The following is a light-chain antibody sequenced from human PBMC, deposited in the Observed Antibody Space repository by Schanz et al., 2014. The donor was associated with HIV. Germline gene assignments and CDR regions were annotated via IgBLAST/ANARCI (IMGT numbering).Light chain of an antibody. CDR1: SSDVGGYKY. Sequence: QSALTQPASLSGSPGQSITISCTGTSSDVGGYKYVSWYQQHPGKAPKLMIFEVSSRPSGVSNRFSGYKSGDTASLTISGLQAEDEADYYCCSYAGSSTFWVFGGGTKLTVL. J-gene: IGLJ3*02. V-gene: IGLV2-14*03. CDR3: CSYAGSSTFWV. CDR2: EVS.